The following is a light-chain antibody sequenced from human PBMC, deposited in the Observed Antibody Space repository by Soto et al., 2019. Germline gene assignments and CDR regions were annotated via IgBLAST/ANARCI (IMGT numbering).Light chain of an antibody. CDR3: SSARRDNTWV. CDR2: EVS. V-gene: IGLV2-14*03. Sequence: SVLTQPASVSESPGQSITISCTGTSSDIGASTFVSWYQQHPGKAPKLLIYEVSNRPSGISNRFSGSKSANTASLTISGLQAEDEADYYCSSARRDNTWVFGGGTKVIVL. CDR1: SSDIGASTF. J-gene: IGLJ3*02.